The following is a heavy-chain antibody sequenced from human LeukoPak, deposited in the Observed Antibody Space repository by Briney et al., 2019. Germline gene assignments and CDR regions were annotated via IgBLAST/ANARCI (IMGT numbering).Heavy chain of an antibody. V-gene: IGHV1-69*13. CDR1: GGTFSSYA. D-gene: IGHD6-13*01. Sequence: ASVKVSCKASGGTFSSYAISWVRQAPGQGLEWMGGIIPIFGTANYAQKFLGRVTITADESTSTAYMELSSLRSEDTAVYYCGMYSSSWYSFDYWGQGTLVTVSS. J-gene: IGHJ4*02. CDR3: GMYSSSWYSFDY. CDR2: IIPIFGTA.